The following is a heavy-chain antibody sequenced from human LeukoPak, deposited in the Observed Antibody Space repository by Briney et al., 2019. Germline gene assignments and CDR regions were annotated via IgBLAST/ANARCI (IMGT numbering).Heavy chain of an antibody. D-gene: IGHD4-17*01. Sequence: SGGSLRLSCAASGFTFSSYSMNWVRQAPGKGLEWVSSISSSSSYIYYADSVKGRFTISRDNAKNSLCLQMNSLRAEDTAVYYCARDPGTTVTTNWGQGTLVTVSS. J-gene: IGHJ4*02. V-gene: IGHV3-21*01. CDR1: GFTFSSYS. CDR3: ARDPGTTVTTN. CDR2: ISSSSSYI.